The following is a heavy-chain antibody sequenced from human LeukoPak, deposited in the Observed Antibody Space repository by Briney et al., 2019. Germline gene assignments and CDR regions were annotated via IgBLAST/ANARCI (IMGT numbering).Heavy chain of an antibody. J-gene: IGHJ4*02. Sequence: GGSLRLSCSASGFTFGAYFMHWVRQAPGKGLQYVSSISSNEYDTYYADSVKGRFTISRDNSKNTLFLQMNSLRAEDTAVYYCARDGRVAGGGYYFDYWGQGTLVTVSS. CDR3: ARDGRVAGGGYYFDY. V-gene: IGHV3-64*04. CDR1: GFTFGAYF. CDR2: ISSNEYDT. D-gene: IGHD6-19*01.